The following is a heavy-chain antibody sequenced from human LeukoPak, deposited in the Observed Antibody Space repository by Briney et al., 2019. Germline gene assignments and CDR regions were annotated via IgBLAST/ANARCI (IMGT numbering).Heavy chain of an antibody. J-gene: IGHJ4*02. Sequence: RPGGSLRLSCAASGFTFSSYGMHWVRQAPGKGLEWVAVIWYDGSNKYYADSVKGRFTISRDNSKNTLYLQMNSLRAEDTAVYYCARGSVFWGGFDYWGQGTLVTVSS. CDR3: ARGSVFWGGFDY. CDR1: GFTFSSYG. V-gene: IGHV3-33*08. CDR2: IWYDGSNK. D-gene: IGHD3-16*01.